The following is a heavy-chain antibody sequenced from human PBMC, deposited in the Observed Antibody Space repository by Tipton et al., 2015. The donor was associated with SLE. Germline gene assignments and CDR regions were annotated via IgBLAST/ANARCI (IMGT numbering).Heavy chain of an antibody. CDR1: GFSVRSDY. D-gene: IGHD1-7*01. Sequence: GSLRLSCAASGFSVRSDYMTWVRQAPGKGLEWVSVIYNGGGTSYADSVKGRFTISRDKSKNTLFLQMNSLRTEDTAMYYCTRAGGTHSLVVDWGQGTLVTVSS. CDR2: IYNGGGT. J-gene: IGHJ4*02. CDR3: TRAGGTHSLVVD. V-gene: IGHV3-53*05.